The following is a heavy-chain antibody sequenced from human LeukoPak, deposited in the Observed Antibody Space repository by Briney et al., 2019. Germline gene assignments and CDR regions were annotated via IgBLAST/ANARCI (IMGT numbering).Heavy chain of an antibody. CDR3: AVPEGGAVPAAS. J-gene: IGHJ5*02. Sequence: PGGSLRLSCAASGFTFSSYAMSWVRQAPGKGLEWVSAISGSGGSTYYADSVKGRFTISRDNSKNMLYLQMNSLRAEDTAVYYCAVPEGGAVPAASWGQGTLVTVSS. CDR2: ISGSGGST. V-gene: IGHV3-23*01. CDR1: GFTFSSYA. D-gene: IGHD2-2*01.